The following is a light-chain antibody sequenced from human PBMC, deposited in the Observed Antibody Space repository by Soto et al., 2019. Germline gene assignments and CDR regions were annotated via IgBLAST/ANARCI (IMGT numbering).Light chain of an antibody. J-gene: IGLJ1*01. CDR1: SSDVGGYNY. V-gene: IGLV2-14*01. CDR3: NSYTSSSTWV. Sequence: QSVLTQPASVSGSPGQSITISCTGTSSDVGGYNYVSWYQQHPGKAPKLMINDVSNRPSGVSNRFSGSKSGNTASLTISGLQAEDEADYYCNSYTSSSTWVFGTGTKVTVL. CDR2: DVS.